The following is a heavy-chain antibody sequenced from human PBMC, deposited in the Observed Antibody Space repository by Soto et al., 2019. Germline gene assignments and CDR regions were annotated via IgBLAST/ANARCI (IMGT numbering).Heavy chain of an antibody. CDR2: IIPIFGTA. V-gene: IGHV1-69*13. Sequence: SVKVSCKASGGTFSSYAISWVRQAPGQGLEWMGGIIPIFGTANYAQKFQGRVTITADESTSTAYMELSSLRSEDTAVYYCARDQNGETNYYHYGMDDWGQGTTVNLSS. J-gene: IGHJ6*02. CDR3: ARDQNGETNYYHYGMDD. D-gene: IGHD2-8*01. CDR1: GGTFSSYA.